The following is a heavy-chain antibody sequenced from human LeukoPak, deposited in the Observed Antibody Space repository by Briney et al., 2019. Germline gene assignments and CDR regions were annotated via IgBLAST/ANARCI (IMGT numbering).Heavy chain of an antibody. CDR3: ARDGDRSFDC. Sequence: GGSLRLSCAASGFTFSSYAMHWVRQAPGKGLEWVAVISYDGSNKYYADSVKGRFTISRDNSKNTLYLQMNSLRAEDTAVYYCARDGDRSFDCWGQGTLVTVSS. CDR1: GFTFSSYA. D-gene: IGHD7-27*01. J-gene: IGHJ4*02. V-gene: IGHV3-30-3*01. CDR2: ISYDGSNK.